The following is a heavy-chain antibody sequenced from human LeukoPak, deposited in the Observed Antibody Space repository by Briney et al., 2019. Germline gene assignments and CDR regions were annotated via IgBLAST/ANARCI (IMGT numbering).Heavy chain of an antibody. J-gene: IGHJ4*02. CDR1: GFTFSSYA. Sequence: PGGSLRPSCAASGFTFSSYAMSWVRQAPGKGLEWVSAISGSGGSTYYADSVKGRFTISRDNSKNTLYLQMNSLRAEDTAVYYCAKDRSATPTPFDYWGQGTLVTVSS. CDR2: ISGSGGST. V-gene: IGHV3-23*01. CDR3: AKDRSATPTPFDY. D-gene: IGHD2-15*01.